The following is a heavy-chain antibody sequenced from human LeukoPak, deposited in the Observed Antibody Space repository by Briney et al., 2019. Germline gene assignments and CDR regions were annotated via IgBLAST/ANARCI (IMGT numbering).Heavy chain of an antibody. D-gene: IGHD2-15*01. V-gene: IGHV1-2*02. CDR3: ARDQRSCSGGSCYPGWFAP. J-gene: IGHJ5*02. Sequence: AASVKVSCKASGYTFTSYAMNWVRQAPGQGLEWMGWINPSGGTNYAQKFQGRVTMTRDTSISTAYMELSRLRSDDTAVYYCARDQRSCSGGSCYPGWFAPWGQGTLVTVSS. CDR1: GYTFTSYA. CDR2: INPSGGT.